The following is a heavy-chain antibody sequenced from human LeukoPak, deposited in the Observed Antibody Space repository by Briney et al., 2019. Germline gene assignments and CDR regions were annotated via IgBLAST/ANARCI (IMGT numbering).Heavy chain of an antibody. D-gene: IGHD2-21*01. CDR2: IYPGDSDT. CDR1: GYSFTSYW. J-gene: IGHJ6*03. Sequence: GESLKISXKGSGYSFTSYWIGWVRQRPGKGLEWMGIIYPGDSDTRYSPSFQGQVTISADKSISTAYLQWSSLKASDTAMYYCARILCGGDCYNGYMDVWGKGTTVTVSS. CDR3: ARILCGGDCYNGYMDV. V-gene: IGHV5-51*01.